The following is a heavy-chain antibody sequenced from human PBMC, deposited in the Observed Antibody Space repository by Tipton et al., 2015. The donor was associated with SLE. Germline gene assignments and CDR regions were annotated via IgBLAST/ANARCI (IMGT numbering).Heavy chain of an antibody. CDR3: ARLVSWPYYFDY. D-gene: IGHD6-13*01. V-gene: IGHV4-38-2*02. Sequence: TLSLTCTVSAYSITNGYYWGWIRQSPGKGLEWIGSFYHSGTTYYNPSLKSRLTISLDTSKNQFSLKLSSVTAADTAVYYCARLVSWPYYFDYWGQGTLVTVSS. CDR2: FYHSGTT. CDR1: AYSITNGYY. J-gene: IGHJ4*02.